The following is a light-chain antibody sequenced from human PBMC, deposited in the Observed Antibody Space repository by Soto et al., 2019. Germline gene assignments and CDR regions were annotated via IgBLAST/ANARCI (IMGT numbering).Light chain of an antibody. V-gene: IGLV1-40*01. J-gene: IGLJ1*01. CDR1: SSNIGAGSA. Sequence: QSVLTQPPSVSGAPGQRVTIYCTGSSSNIGAGSAVHWYQQLPGTAPKLLIYGNSNRPSGVPDRFSGSKSGTSASLAITGLQAEDEADYYCQSYDSSLSGYVFGAGTKVTVL. CDR2: GNS. CDR3: QSYDSSLSGYV.